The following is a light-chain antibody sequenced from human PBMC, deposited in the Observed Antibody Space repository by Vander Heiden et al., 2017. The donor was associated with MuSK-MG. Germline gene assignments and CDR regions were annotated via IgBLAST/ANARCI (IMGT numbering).Light chain of an antibody. Sequence: EIVMTQSPLSLPVTPGEPASISCRSSQSLLHSNGYNYLDWYLQKPGQSPQLLIYLGSNRASGVPDRFSGSGSGTDFTLKISRVEAEDVGVYYCMQALQTPFTFGPWTKVDIK. CDR1: QSLLHSNGYNY. V-gene: IGKV2-28*01. CDR3: MQALQTPFT. CDR2: LGS. J-gene: IGKJ3*01.